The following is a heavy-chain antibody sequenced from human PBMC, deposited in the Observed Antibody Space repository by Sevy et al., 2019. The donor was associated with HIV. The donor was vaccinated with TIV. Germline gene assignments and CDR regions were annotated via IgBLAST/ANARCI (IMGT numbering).Heavy chain of an antibody. CDR1: GYTLRELS. Sequence: ASVKVSCKVFGYTLRELSMHWVRQTPGKGLEWMRSFDPEDGETIYAQKFQGRVAMTEDTSTDTAYMELRSLRSEDTAVFYCAITKDYYDNSGYPFDYWGQGALVTVSS. V-gene: IGHV1-24*01. CDR3: AITKDYYDNSGYPFDY. D-gene: IGHD3-22*01. CDR2: FDPEDGET. J-gene: IGHJ4*02.